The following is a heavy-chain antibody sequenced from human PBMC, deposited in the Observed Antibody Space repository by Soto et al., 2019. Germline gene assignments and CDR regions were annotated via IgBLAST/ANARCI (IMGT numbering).Heavy chain of an antibody. CDR3: ARADYGDFDY. Sequence: SETLSLTCTVSGGSISSYYWSWIRQPPGKGLEWIGYIYYSGSTNYNPSLKSRVTISVDTSKNQFSLKLSSVTAADTAVYYCARADYGDFDYWGQGTLVTVSA. D-gene: IGHD3-16*01. V-gene: IGHV4-59*01. CDR1: GGSISSYY. CDR2: IYYSGST. J-gene: IGHJ4*02.